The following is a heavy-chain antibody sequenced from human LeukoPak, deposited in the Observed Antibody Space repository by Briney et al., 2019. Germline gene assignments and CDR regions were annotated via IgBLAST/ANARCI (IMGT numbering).Heavy chain of an antibody. Sequence: GASVTVSFTSSAYTFTVYYMHWVRQAPGQGLEWMGWINPNSGGTNYAHKFQGRVTMTRDTSISTAYMELSRLRSDDTAVYYCARGVLGISSSWYDYWGQGTLVTVSS. D-gene: IGHD6-13*01. CDR1: AYTFTVYY. CDR2: INPNSGGT. J-gene: IGHJ4*02. CDR3: ARGVLGISSSWYDY. V-gene: IGHV1-2*07.